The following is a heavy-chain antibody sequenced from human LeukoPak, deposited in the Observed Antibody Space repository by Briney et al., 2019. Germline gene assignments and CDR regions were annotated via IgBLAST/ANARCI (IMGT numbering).Heavy chain of an antibody. CDR1: GGSISSYY. CDR3: ARALYYDFWSGYNNWFDP. V-gene: IGHV4-59*01. D-gene: IGHD3-3*01. J-gene: IGHJ5*02. CDR2: IYYSGST. Sequence: NPSETLSLTCTVSGGSISSYYWSWIRQPPGKGLEWIGYIYYSGSTNYNPSLKSRVTISVDTSKNQFSLKLSSVTAADTAVYYCARALYYDFWSGYNNWFDPWGQGTLVTVSS.